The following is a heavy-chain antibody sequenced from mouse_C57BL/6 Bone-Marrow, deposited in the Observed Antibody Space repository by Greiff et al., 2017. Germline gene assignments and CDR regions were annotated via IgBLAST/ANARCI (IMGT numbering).Heavy chain of an antibody. Sequence: VQLQQSGAELVRPGASVKLSCTASGFNIKDDSIHWVKQRPEQSLEWIGWIDPAIGDTEYASKFQGKATITSDTSSNTAYLQLSSLTSEDTAVYYCSSCDGNYFDFWDQGTPLTVAS. CDR3: SSCDGNYFDF. J-gene: IGHJ2*01. CDR1: GFNIKDDS. V-gene: IGHV14-4*01. D-gene: IGHD2-3*01. CDR2: IDPAIGDT.